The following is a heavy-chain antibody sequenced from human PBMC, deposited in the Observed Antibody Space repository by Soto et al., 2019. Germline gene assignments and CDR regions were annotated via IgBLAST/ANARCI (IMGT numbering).Heavy chain of an antibody. D-gene: IGHD2-21*02. Sequence: ASVEVSCKASGYTFTGYYMHWVRQAPGQGLEWMGWINPNSGGTNYAQKFQGWVTMTRDTSISTAYMELSRLRSDDTAVYYCARGVRLYCGGDCYHEYYFDYWGQGTLVTVSS. CDR3: ARGVRLYCGGDCYHEYYFDY. CDR1: GYTFTGYY. CDR2: INPNSGGT. J-gene: IGHJ4*02. V-gene: IGHV1-2*04.